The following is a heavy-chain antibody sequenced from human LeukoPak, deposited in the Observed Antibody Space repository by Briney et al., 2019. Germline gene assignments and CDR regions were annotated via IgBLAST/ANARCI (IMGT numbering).Heavy chain of an antibody. V-gene: IGHV3-48*01. J-gene: IGHJ4*02. Sequence: GGSLRLSCAASVFTFSSYIMSWVRYAPGKGLEWVSYITFSSSIIYYADSVKGRFTISRDNAKNSLYLQMNSLRAEDTAVYYCASRNSLFIWGQGTLVTVSS. CDR3: ASRNSLFI. D-gene: IGHD4-23*01. CDR2: ITFSSSII. CDR1: VFTFSSYI.